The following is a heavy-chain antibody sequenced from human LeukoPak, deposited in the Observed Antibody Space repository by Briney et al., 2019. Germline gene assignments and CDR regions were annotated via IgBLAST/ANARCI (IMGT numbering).Heavy chain of an antibody. D-gene: IGHD4-11*01. CDR2: INWNGVST. Sequence: PGGSLRLSCAASGFTFGDYGMSWVRQAPGKGLEWVSGINWNGVSTAYADSVKGRFTISRDNAKNSLYLQMNSLRAEDTALYYCARGGDYSNYLWFDPWGQGTLVTVSS. J-gene: IGHJ5*02. CDR3: ARGGDYSNYLWFDP. CDR1: GFTFGDYG. V-gene: IGHV3-20*04.